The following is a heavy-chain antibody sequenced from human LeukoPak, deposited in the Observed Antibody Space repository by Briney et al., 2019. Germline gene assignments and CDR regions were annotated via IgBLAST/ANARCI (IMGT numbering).Heavy chain of an antibody. V-gene: IGHV3-21*01. CDR1: GFTFSSYS. CDR3: ARDLRYISSWYLSPFDY. Sequence: GGSLRLSCAASGFTFSSYSMNWVRQAPGKGLEWVSSISSSSSYIYYADSVKGRFTISRDNAKNSLYLQMNSLRAEDTAVYYCARDLRYISSWYLSPFDYWGQGTLVTVSS. CDR2: ISSSSSYI. J-gene: IGHJ4*02. D-gene: IGHD6-13*01.